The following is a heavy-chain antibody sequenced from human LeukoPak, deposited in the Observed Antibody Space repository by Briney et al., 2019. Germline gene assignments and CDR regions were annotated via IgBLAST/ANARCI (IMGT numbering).Heavy chain of an antibody. V-gene: IGHV3-11*01. J-gene: IGHJ4*02. D-gene: IGHD3-22*01. CDR2: ISTSSYTI. CDR1: GFTFTDDY. CDR3: ARGYYDSSRYSSLFDY. Sequence: GGSLRLSCVASGFTFTDDYMTWIRQAPGKGLEWISYISTSSYTIYYADSVKGRFTISRDNAKNSLYLQMNSLRVEDTAVYYCARGYYDSSRYSSLFDYWGQGTLVTVSS.